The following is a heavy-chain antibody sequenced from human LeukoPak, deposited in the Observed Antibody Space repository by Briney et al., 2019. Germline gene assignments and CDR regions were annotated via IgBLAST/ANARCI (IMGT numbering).Heavy chain of an antibody. V-gene: IGHV3-7*03. J-gene: IGHJ3*02. Sequence: PGGSLRLSCAASGFTFSSYWMSWVRQAPGKGLEWVANIKQDGSEKYYVDSVKGRFTISRDNAKNSLYLQMNSLRAEDTAVYYCARDRYDILTNDAFDIWGQGTMVTVSS. CDR3: ARDRYDILTNDAFDI. D-gene: IGHD3-9*01. CDR1: GFTFSSYW. CDR2: IKQDGSEK.